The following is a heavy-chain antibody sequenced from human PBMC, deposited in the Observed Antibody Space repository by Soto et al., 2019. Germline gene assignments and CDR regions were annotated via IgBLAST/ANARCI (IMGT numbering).Heavy chain of an antibody. CDR3: ATDYYYDASGYVPPDF. J-gene: IGHJ4*02. CDR1: GFTFRSYG. CDR2: VWFDGSKK. Sequence: PVGSLRLSCAASGFTFRSYGMHWVRQAPDKGLEWVATVWFDGSKKYYADSVKGRFTISRDNSKNTLYLQMNRLRVEDTAVYYCATDYYYDASGYVPPDFWGQGTLVTVSS. V-gene: IGHV3-33*01. D-gene: IGHD3-22*01.